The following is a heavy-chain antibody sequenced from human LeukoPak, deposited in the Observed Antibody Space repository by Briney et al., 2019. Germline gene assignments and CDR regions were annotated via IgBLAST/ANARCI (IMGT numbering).Heavy chain of an antibody. CDR3: ARLGLELQTFDY. D-gene: IGHD1-7*01. Sequence: SQTLSLTCTVSGGSISSGSYYWSWIRQPAGKGLEWIGRIYSSGSTNYNPSLKSRVTMSVDTSKNQFSLKLSSVTAADTAVYYCARLGLELQTFDYWGQGTLVTVSS. CDR1: GGSISSGSYY. J-gene: IGHJ4*02. V-gene: IGHV4-61*02. CDR2: IYSSGST.